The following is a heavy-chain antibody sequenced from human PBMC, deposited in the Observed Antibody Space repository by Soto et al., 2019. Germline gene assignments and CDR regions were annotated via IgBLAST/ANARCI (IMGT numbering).Heavy chain of an antibody. D-gene: IGHD1-26*01. CDR2: INPNSGGT. CDR1: GYTFTGYY. V-gene: IGHV1-2*02. Sequence: GASVKVSCKASGYTFTGYYMHWVRQAPGQGLEWMGWINPNSGGTNYAQKFQGRVTMTRDTSISTAYMELSRLRSDDTAVYYCARDRRREFQKPSGSYFYGGQGTRVTVS. J-gene: IGHJ4*02. CDR3: ARDRRREFQKPSGSYFY.